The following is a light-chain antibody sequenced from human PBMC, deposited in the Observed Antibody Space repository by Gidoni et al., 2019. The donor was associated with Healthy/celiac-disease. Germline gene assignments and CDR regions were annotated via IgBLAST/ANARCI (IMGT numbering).Light chain of an antibody. V-gene: IGKV1-5*03. CDR3: QQYNSYWT. Sequence: DIQMTQSPSTLSASVGDRVTITCRASQSISSWLAWYQPTPGKAPKLLIYKASSVDIGVPSRFSGSGSGTEFTLTISSLQPDDFATYYCQQYNSYWTFGQGTKVEIK. CDR1: QSISSW. J-gene: IGKJ1*01. CDR2: KAS.